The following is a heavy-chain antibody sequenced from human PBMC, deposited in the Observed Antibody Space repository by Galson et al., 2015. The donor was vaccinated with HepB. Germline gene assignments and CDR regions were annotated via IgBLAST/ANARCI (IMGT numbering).Heavy chain of an antibody. J-gene: IGHJ5*02. V-gene: IGHV5-10-1*01. Sequence: QSGAEVKKPGESLRISCQGSRYSFANYWINWVRQMPGKGLEWMGRIDPSDSYTNYNPSFQGHVTISADKSISTAYLQWRSLRASDTAMYYCATYYGSGSYYSNWFDPWGQGTLVTVSS. D-gene: IGHD3-10*01. CDR3: ATYYGSGSYYSNWFDP. CDR2: IDPSDSYT. CDR1: RYSFANYW.